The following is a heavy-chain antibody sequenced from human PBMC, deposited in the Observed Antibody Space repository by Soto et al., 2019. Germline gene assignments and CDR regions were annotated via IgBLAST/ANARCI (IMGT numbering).Heavy chain of an antibody. CDR3: ANVGKGSGSYYDY. D-gene: IGHD1-26*01. V-gene: IGHV3-43*02. Sequence: GGSLRLSCAASGFTFDDYAMHWVRQAPGKGLEWVSLISGDGGSTYYADSVKGRFTISRDNSKNSLYLQMNSLRTEDTALYYCANVGKGSGSYYDYWGQGTLVTVSS. J-gene: IGHJ4*02. CDR1: GFTFDDYA. CDR2: ISGDGGST.